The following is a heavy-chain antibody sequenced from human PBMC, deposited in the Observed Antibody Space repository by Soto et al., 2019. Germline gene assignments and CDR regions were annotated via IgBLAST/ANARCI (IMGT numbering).Heavy chain of an antibody. CDR1: GFTFDDYA. CDR2: ISWHSGTI. Sequence: EVQLVESGGGLVQPGRSLRLSCAASGFTFDDYAMHWVRQAPGKGLEWFSGISWHSGTIGYVDSVKGRFTISRDNAKNSLDLQMNSLRAEATALYYCANAAGSGWFHDAFDIWGQGTMVTVSS. D-gene: IGHD6-19*01. V-gene: IGHV3-9*01. CDR3: ANAAGSGWFHDAFDI. J-gene: IGHJ3*02.